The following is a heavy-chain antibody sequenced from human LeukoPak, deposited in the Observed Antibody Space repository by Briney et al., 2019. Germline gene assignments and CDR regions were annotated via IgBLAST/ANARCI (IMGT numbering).Heavy chain of an antibody. CDR2: IYYSGNT. CDR1: GGSISSGGYY. CDR3: ARVAQYSGYDLDY. J-gene: IGHJ4*02. V-gene: IGHV4-31*03. Sequence: TLSLTCTVSGGSISSGGYYWSWFRQHPGKGLEWIGYIYYSGNTYYNPSLKSRVTLSVDTSKNQFSLKLSSVTAADTAVYYCARVAQYSGYDLDYWGQGTLVTVSS. D-gene: IGHD5-12*01.